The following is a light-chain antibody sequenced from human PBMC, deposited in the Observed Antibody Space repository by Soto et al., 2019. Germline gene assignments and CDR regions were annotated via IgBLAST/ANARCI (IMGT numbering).Light chain of an antibody. CDR1: QSVLYSSNNKNY. J-gene: IGKJ1*01. CDR3: QQHYATPST. Sequence: DIVLTQSPDSLAVSLGERATINCKSSQSVLYSSNNKNYLAWYQQKPGQPPKLLIYWASTRESVVPGRFSGSRYGTQYTLTITSLQAEDVAGYYCQQHYATPSTFGERTKVEIK. CDR2: WAS. V-gene: IGKV4-1*01.